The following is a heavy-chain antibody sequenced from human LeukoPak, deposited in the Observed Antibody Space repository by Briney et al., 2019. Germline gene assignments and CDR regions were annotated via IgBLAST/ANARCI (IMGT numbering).Heavy chain of an antibody. CDR3: ARHPSYTSGWPLDY. CDR2: IHPGDSDT. V-gene: IGHV5-51*01. J-gene: IGHJ4*02. CDR1: GYRFTNHW. Sequence: GESLKISCQGSGYRFTNHWIAWVRQMPGKGLEWMGIIHPGDSDTRYSPSFQGQVTISADKSISTAYLQWSSLKASDTAIYYCARHPSYTSGWPLDYWGQGTLVTVSS. D-gene: IGHD6-19*01.